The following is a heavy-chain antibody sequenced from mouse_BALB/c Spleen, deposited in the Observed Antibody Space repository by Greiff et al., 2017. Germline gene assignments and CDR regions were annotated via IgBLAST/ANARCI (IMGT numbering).Heavy chain of an antibody. CDR2: ISSGSSTI. CDR1: GFTFSSFG. J-gene: IGHJ4*01. V-gene: IGHV5-17*02. Sequence: EVMLVESGGGLVQPGGSRKLSCAASGFTFSSFGMHWVRQAPEKGLEWVAYISSGSSTIYYADTVKGRFTISRDKPKNTLFLQMTSLRSEDTAMYYCARYYRYGGAMDYWGQGTSVTVSS. D-gene: IGHD2-14*01. CDR3: ARYYRYGGAMDY.